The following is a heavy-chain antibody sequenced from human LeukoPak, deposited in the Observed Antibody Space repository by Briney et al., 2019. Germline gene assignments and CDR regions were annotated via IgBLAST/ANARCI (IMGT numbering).Heavy chain of an antibody. V-gene: IGHV4-59*11. CDR2: LCYIGRT. D-gene: IGHD4-17*01. CDR1: GDSFSSHY. CDR3: ARDLVTVTKGFHI. Sequence: PSETLSLTCTVSGDSFSSHYWTWIRQPPGRGLGWIRYLCYIGRTNYTPPLKTRVPISIDTSQNPLSLKLTSVTAADTAVYYCARDLVTVTKGFHIWGQGTMVSVSS. J-gene: IGHJ3*02.